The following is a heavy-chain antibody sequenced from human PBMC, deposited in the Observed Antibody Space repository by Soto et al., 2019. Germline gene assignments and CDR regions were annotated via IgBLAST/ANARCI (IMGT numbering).Heavy chain of an antibody. D-gene: IGHD5-18*01. Sequence: QVQLVESGGGVVQPGRSLRLSCAASGFTFSSYGMHWVRQAPGKGLEWVAVIWYDGSNKYYADSVKGRFTISRDNSKNTRYLQMNSLRAEDTAVYYCARDSNPRIQLWFDYYYGMDVWGQGTTVTVSS. CDR3: ARDSNPRIQLWFDYYYGMDV. J-gene: IGHJ6*02. CDR1: GFTFSSYG. V-gene: IGHV3-33*01. CDR2: IWYDGSNK.